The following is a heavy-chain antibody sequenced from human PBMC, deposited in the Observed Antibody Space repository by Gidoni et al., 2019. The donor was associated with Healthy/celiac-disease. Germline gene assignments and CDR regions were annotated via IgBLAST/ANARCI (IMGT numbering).Heavy chain of an antibody. J-gene: IGHJ4*02. CDR2: IYSGGST. CDR1: GFTVSSNY. V-gene: IGHV3-66*01. D-gene: IGHD1-1*01. CDR3: ARENWNDEGDFDY. Sequence: EVQLVESGGGLVQPGGSLRLSCAASGFTVSSNYMSWVRQAPGKGLEWVSVIYSGGSTYYADSVKGRFTISRDNSKNTLYLQMNSLRAEDTAVYYCARENWNDEGDFDYWGQGTLVTVSS.